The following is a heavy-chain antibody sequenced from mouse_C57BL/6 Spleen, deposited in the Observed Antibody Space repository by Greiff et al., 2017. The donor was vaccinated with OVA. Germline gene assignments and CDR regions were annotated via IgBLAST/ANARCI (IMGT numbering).Heavy chain of an antibody. CDR1: GYSITSGYY. CDR2: ISYDGSN. V-gene: IGHV3-6*01. Sequence: VQLKESGPGLVKPSQSLSLTCSVTGYSITSGYYWNWIRQFPGNKLEWMGYISYDGSNNYNPSLKNRISITRDTSKNQFFLKLNSVTTEDTATDYCARVDDYDRYFDVWGTGTTATVSS. D-gene: IGHD2-4*01. J-gene: IGHJ1*03. CDR3: ARVDDYDRYFDV.